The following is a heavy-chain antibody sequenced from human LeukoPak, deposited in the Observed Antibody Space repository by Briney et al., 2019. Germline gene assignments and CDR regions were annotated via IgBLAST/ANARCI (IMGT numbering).Heavy chain of an antibody. V-gene: IGHV4-61*02. Sequence: SQTLSLTCTVSGGSISSGSYYWGWLRQPAGKGREGIGRIYTSGSTNYNPSLKSRVTISVDTSKNQCSLKLSSVTAADTAVYYCAGDIVGAPSDAFDIWGQGTMVTVSS. CDR1: GGSISSGSYY. CDR2: IYTSGST. D-gene: IGHD1-26*01. CDR3: AGDIVGAPSDAFDI. J-gene: IGHJ3*02.